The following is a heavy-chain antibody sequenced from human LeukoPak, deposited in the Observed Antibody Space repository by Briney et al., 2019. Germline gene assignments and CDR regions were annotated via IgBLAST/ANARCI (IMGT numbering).Heavy chain of an antibody. CDR2: ISAYNGNT. CDR3: ARVTNPGIAAAGLDY. D-gene: IGHD6-13*01. J-gene: IGHJ4*02. Sequence: ASVKVSCKASGYTFTSYGISWVRQAPGQGLEWMGWISAYNGNTNYAQKLQGRVTMTTDTSTSTAYMELRSLRSEDTAVYYCARVTNPGIAAAGLDYWGQGTLVTVSS. V-gene: IGHV1-18*01. CDR1: GYTFTSYG.